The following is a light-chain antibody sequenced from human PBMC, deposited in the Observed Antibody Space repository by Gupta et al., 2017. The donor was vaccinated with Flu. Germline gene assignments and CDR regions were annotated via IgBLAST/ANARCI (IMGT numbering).Light chain of an antibody. J-gene: IGLJ1*01. Sequence: SRSNIGSNTANWYQQLPGTAPKLLIYGNDQRPSGVPDRFSGSKSGTSASLAISGLQSEDEADYYCASRDDDLNGRVFGTGTKVTVL. CDR3: ASRDDDLNGRV. CDR1: RSNIGSNT. V-gene: IGLV1-44*01. CDR2: GND.